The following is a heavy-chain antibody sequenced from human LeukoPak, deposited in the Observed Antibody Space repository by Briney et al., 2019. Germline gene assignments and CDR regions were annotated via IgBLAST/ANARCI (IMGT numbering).Heavy chain of an antibody. D-gene: IGHD3-10*02. CDR1: GFTFSVYS. CDR3: AELGITMIGGV. V-gene: IGHV3-48*04. CDR2: ISSSGSTI. J-gene: IGHJ6*04. Sequence: GGSLRLSCAASGFTFSVYSMNWVRQAPGKGLEWVSYISSSGSTIYYADSVKGRFTISRDNAKNSLYLQMNSLRAEDTAVYYCAELGITMIGGVWGKGTTVTISS.